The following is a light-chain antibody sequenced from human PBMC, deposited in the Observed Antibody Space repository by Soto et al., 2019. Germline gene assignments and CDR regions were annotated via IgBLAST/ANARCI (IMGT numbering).Light chain of an antibody. CDR1: QSVSSN. CDR2: GAS. Sequence: MTQSPSTRSLSPGERATLSCRASQSVSSNLAWHQQRPGQAPRLLIYGASTRATGVPARFSGGGSGTECTLTITSLKYEDFAVYWCQQYNNWTLTFGPGTRLEIK. V-gene: IGKV3D-15*01. CDR3: QQYNNWTLT. J-gene: IGKJ5*01.